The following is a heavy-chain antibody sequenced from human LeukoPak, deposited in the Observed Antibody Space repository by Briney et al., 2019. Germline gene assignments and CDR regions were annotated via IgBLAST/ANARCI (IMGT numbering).Heavy chain of an antibody. V-gene: IGHV3-7*01. Sequence: GGSLRLSCAASGFTFSSYWMSWVRQAPGKGLEWVANIKQDGSEKYYVDSVKGRFTISRDNAKNSLYLQMNSLRAEDTAVYYCARNHPPRVRTSFDYWGQETLVTVSS. CDR2: IKQDGSEK. CDR1: GFTFSSYW. J-gene: IGHJ4*02. D-gene: IGHD4/OR15-4a*01. CDR3: ARNHPPRVRTSFDY.